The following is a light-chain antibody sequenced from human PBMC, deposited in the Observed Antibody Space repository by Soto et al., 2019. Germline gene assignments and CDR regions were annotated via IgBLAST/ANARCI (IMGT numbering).Light chain of an antibody. CDR3: QQSFTTPCT. J-gene: IGKJ1*01. Sequence: DIQMTQSPSSLSASLGDRVTITCRPSESIRNELNWFQQRPGKAPRLLIYYTFTLQSGVPSRFSGSVSVTEFSLTISSLQAGDSAIYYCQQSFTTPCTFGQGTKVDMK. CDR2: YTF. CDR1: ESIRNE. V-gene: IGKV1-39*01.